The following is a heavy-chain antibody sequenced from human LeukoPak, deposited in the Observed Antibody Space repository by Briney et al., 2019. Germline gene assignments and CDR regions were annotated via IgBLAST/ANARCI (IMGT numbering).Heavy chain of an antibody. V-gene: IGHV3-7*03. CDR1: GFTFSSYW. J-gene: IGHJ4*02. CDR2: IKQDGSEK. D-gene: IGHD3-22*01. CDR3: ARGGGLLAHYDSSGLFDY. Sequence: GGSLRLSCAASGFTFSSYWMSWVRQAPGKELEWVAHIKQDGSEKYYVDSVKGRFTISRDNAKNSLYLQMNSLRAEDTAVYYCARGGGLLAHYDSSGLFDYWGQGTLVTVSS.